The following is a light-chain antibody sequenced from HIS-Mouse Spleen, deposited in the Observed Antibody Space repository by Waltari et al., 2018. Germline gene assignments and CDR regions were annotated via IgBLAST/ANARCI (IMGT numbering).Light chain of an antibody. CDR2: EDN. CDR3: QSYDSSNVV. J-gene: IGLJ2*01. Sequence: NFMLTQPHSVSESPGKTVTISCTRSSGSIASTSVPWYQQRPGSAPTTVIYEDNQRPSGVPDRFSGSIDSSSNSASLTISGLKTEDEADYYCQSYDSSNVVFGGGTKLTVL. V-gene: IGLV6-57*04. CDR1: SGSIASTS.